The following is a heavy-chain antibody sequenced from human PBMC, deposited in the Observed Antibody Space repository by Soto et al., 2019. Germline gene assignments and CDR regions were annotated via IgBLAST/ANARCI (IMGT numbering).Heavy chain of an antibody. CDR2: IWYDGSNK. CDR3: ARDIYYSNYDYYYYYGMDV. Sequence: GGSLRLSCAASGFTFSSYGMHWVRQAPGKGLEWVAVIWYDGSNKYYADSVKGRFTISRDNSKNTLYLQMNSLRAEDTAVYYCARDIYYSNYDYYYYYGMDVWGQGTTVTVSS. J-gene: IGHJ6*02. D-gene: IGHD4-4*01. CDR1: GFTFSSYG. V-gene: IGHV3-33*01.